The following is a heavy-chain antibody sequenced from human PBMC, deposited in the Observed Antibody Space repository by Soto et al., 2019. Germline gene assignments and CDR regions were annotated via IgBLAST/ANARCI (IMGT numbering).Heavy chain of an antibody. CDR2: IYMSGTT. V-gene: IGHV4-4*07. CDR1: DGYINNHF. D-gene: IGHD2-15*01. CDR3: ARINGGSPDF. J-gene: IGHJ4*02. Sequence: LSLTCTVSDGYINNHFWSWIRQPAGKGLEWIGHIYMSGTTTYNPSLKSRVTMSVDTPRNQFSLKVSSVTAADTAVYYCARINGGSPDFWGQGALVTVSS.